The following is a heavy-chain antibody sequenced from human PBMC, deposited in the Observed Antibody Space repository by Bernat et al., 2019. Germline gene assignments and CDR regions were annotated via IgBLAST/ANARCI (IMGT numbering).Heavy chain of an antibody. CDR1: GFTFSSYA. J-gene: IGHJ6*02. D-gene: IGHD1-26*01. CDR2: ISGSGGST. Sequence: EVQLLESGGGLVQPGGSLRLSCAASGFTFSSYAMSWVRQAPGKGLEWVSAISGSGGSTYYADSVKGRFTSSRDNSKDTLYMKMNSLRAGDTAVYYCAKSGGATSYDYYCGMDVWGQGTTVTVSS. CDR3: AKSGGATSYDYYCGMDV. V-gene: IGHV3-23*01.